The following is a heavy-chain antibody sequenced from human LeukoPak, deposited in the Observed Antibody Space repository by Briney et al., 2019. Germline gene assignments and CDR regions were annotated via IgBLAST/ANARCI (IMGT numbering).Heavy chain of an antibody. CDR1: GGSFSGYY. D-gene: IGHD3-10*01. J-gene: IGHJ6*04. V-gene: IGHV4-34*01. CDR3: ARTYYGSGSYSSNYYYYGMDV. CDR2: INHSGST. Sequence: SETLSLTCAAYGGSFSGYYWSWIRQPPGKGLEWIGEINHSGSTNYNPSLKSRVTISVDTSKNQFSLKLSSVTAADTAVYYCARTYYGSGSYSSNYYYYGMDVWGKGTTVTVSS.